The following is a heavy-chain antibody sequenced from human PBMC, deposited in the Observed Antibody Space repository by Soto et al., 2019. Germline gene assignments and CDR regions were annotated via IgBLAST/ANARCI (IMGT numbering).Heavy chain of an antibody. CDR1: GFTFDDYA. D-gene: IGHD3-3*02. CDR2: ISWNSGSI. CDR3: AKDNHLHPLYYMDV. V-gene: IGHV3-9*01. J-gene: IGHJ6*03. Sequence: GGSLRLSCAASGFTFDDYAMHWVRQAPGKGLEWVSGISWNSGSIGYADSVKGRFTISRDNAKNSLYLQMNSLRAEDTALYYCAKDNHLHPLYYMDVWGKGTTVTVSS.